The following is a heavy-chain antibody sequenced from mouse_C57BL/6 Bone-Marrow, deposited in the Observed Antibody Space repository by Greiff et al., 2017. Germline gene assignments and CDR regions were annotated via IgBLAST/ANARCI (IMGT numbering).Heavy chain of an antibody. D-gene: IGHD2-5*01. V-gene: IGHV14-1*01. J-gene: IGHJ3*01. CDR1: GFNIKDYY. CDR2: IDPEDGDT. CDR3: TTDYSNPFAY. Sequence: VQLQQSGAELVRPGASVKLSCTASGFNIKDYYMHWVKQRPEQGLEWIGRIDPEDGDTEYAPKFQGKATMTADTSSNTAYLQLSSRTSEYTAVYYCTTDYSNPFAYWGQGTLVTVSA.